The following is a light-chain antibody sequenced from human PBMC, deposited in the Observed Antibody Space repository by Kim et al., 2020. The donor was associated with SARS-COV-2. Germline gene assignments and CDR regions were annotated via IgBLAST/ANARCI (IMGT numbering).Light chain of an antibody. J-gene: IGKJ5*01. V-gene: IGKV1-5*03. Sequence: DIHMTQSPSTLSASVGDRVTLTCRASQSLSSWLAWYQQKPGKAPKLLIYEASNLESGVPSRFSGSGSGTEFSLTINTLQPDDFATYYCQQFNSYLLSFGGGTQLEIK. CDR1: QSLSSW. CDR2: EAS. CDR3: QQFNSYLLS.